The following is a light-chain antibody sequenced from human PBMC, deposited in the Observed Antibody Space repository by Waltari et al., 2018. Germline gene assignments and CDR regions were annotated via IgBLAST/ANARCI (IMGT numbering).Light chain of an antibody. V-gene: IGLV2-8*01. CDR2: EVS. Sequence: QSALTQPPSPSGSPAQSVTISCTGNSSDIGDYNYVPRYQQYPGKAPKVMIYEVSKRPSGVPDRFSGSKSGNTASLTVSGLQAEDEADYYCSSYAGSKNFYVVFGGGTRVTVL. J-gene: IGLJ2*01. CDR3: SSYAGSKNFYVV. CDR1: SSDIGDYNY.